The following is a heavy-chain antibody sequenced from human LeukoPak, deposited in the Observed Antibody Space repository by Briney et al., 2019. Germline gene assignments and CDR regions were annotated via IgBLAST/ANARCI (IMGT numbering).Heavy chain of an antibody. Sequence: ASVKVSCKASVYTFTSYGISWVRQAPGQGLEWMGWISAYNGNTNYAQKLQGRVTMTTDTSTSTAYMELRSLRSDDTAVYYCARDDGIAVAGGLDYWGQGTLVTVSS. J-gene: IGHJ4*02. CDR3: ARDDGIAVAGGLDY. V-gene: IGHV1-18*04. CDR2: ISAYNGNT. D-gene: IGHD6-19*01. CDR1: VYTFTSYG.